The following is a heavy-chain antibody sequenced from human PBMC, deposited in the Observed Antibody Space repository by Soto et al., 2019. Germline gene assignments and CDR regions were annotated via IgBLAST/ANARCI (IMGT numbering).Heavy chain of an antibody. V-gene: IGHV4-34*01. CDR1: GGSFSGYY. D-gene: IGHD2-2*02. Sequence: SETLSLTCAVYGGSFSGYYWSWIRQPPGKGLEWIGEINHSGSTNYNPSLKSRVTISVDTSKNQFSLKLSSVTAADTAVYYCARLSPISDYYYYYYMDVWGKGTTVTVSS. J-gene: IGHJ6*03. CDR2: INHSGST. CDR3: ARLSPISDYYYYYYMDV.